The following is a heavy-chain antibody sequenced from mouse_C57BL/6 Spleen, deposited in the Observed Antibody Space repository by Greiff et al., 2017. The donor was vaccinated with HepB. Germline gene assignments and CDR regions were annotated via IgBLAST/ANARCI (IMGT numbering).Heavy chain of an antibody. Sequence: QVQLQQPGAELVMPGASVKLSCKASGYTFTSYWMHWVKQRPGQGLEWIGEIDPSDSYTNYNQKFKGKSTLTVDKSSSTAYMQLSSLTSEDSAVYYCARKYDYWGQGTTLTVSS. D-gene: IGHD5-1-1*01. CDR1: GYTFTSYW. J-gene: IGHJ2*01. CDR3: ARKYDY. V-gene: IGHV1-69*01. CDR2: IDPSDSYT.